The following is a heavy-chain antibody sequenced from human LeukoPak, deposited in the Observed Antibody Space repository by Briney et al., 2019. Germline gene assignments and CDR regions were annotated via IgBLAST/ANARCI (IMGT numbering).Heavy chain of an antibody. V-gene: IGHV1-69*06. CDR3: AYQGKQQLEIDY. J-gene: IGHJ4*02. D-gene: IGHD6-13*01. CDR2: IIPIFGTA. Sequence: SVKVSCKASGGTFSSYAISWVRQAPGQGLEWMGGIIPIFGTANYAQKFQGRVTITAEKSTSTAYMELSSLRSEDTAVYYCAYQGKQQLEIDYWGQGTLVTVSS. CDR1: GGTFSSYA.